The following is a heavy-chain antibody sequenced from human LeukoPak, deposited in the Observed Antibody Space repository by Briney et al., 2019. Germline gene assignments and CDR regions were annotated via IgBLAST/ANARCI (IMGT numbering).Heavy chain of an antibody. Sequence: PGGSLRLSCAASGFTFSDYYMSWIRQAPGEGLEWVSYIGSCGSTIDYTDSVKGRFTISRDNAKNSLYLQMNSLRAEDTAVYYCARDPNIYGDHPVYFQHWGQGTLVTVSS. CDR3: ARDPNIYGDHPVYFQH. CDR1: GFTFSDYY. D-gene: IGHD4-17*01. CDR2: IGSCGSTI. V-gene: IGHV3-11*04. J-gene: IGHJ1*01.